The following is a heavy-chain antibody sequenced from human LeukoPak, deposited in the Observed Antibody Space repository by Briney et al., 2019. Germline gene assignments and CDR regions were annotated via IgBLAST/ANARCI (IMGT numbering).Heavy chain of an antibody. D-gene: IGHD1-26*01. CDR1: GFTFSNYY. V-gene: IGHV3-74*01. CDR3: ARGMDQWELLFDY. Sequence: PGGSLRLSCAASGFTFSNYYMHWVRQAPGKGLGWVSRIKNDETNTDYADSVKGRFTISRDNAKNTLYLQMNSLRAEDTAVYYCARGMDQWELLFDYWGQGTLVTVSS. J-gene: IGHJ4*02. CDR2: IKNDETNT.